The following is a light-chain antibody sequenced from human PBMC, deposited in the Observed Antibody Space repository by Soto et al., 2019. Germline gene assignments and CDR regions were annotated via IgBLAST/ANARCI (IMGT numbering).Light chain of an antibody. CDR3: QQSYSTPYT. J-gene: IGKJ2*01. CDR1: QSISSY. CDR2: AAS. V-gene: IGKV1-39*01. Sequence: DIQMTQSPSSLSASVGDRVTITCRASQSISSYLNWYQQKPGKAPKLLIYAASNLQSGVTSRFSGSGSGTDFTLTITSLQPEDFATYYCQQSYSTPYTFGQGTKLDIK.